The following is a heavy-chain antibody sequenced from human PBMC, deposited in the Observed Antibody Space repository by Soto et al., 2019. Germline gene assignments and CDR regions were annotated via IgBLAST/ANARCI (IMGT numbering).Heavy chain of an antibody. CDR3: SRDDVYCSGGSCYGGPMDV. V-gene: IGHV3-66*01. J-gene: IGHJ6*03. CDR1: GFTVSSHY. CDR2: IQSGGST. D-gene: IGHD2-15*01. Sequence: EVQLVESGGDLVQPGGSLRLSCAASGFTVSSHYMNWVRQATGKGLEWVSLIQSGGSTFYADSVKGRFTISRDNSKNTLFLQMNSMRVEDTAMYYCSRDDVYCSGGSCYGGPMDVWGRGTTVTVSS.